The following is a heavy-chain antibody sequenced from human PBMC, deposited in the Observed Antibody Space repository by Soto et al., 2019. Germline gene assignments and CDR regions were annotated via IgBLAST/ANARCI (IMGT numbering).Heavy chain of an antibody. J-gene: IGHJ5*02. Sequence: SCKASGYTFTSYYMHWIRQPPGKGLEWIGYINYSGRTNHNPSLKSRVTTSVDTSKNQFSLKLSSVTAADTAVYYCARSFCSDSVSCNWFDPWGQGTLVTVSS. V-gene: IGHV4-59*01. D-gene: IGHD2-15*01. CDR2: INYSGRT. CDR3: ARSFCSDSVSCNWFDP. CDR1: GYTFTSYY.